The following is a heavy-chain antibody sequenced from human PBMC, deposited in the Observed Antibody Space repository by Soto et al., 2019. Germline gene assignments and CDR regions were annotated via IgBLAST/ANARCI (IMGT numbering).Heavy chain of an antibody. CDR1: GFTFSSYW. D-gene: IGHD1-26*01. V-gene: IGHV3-74*01. J-gene: IGHJ5*02. CDR2: INSDGSST. CDR3: AREGGNLNWFDP. Sequence: PGGSLILSCAASGFTFSSYWMHWVRQAPGKGLVWVSRINSDGSSTSYADSVKGRFTISRDNAKNSLYLQMNSLRDEDTAVYYCAREGGNLNWFDPWGQGTLVTVSS.